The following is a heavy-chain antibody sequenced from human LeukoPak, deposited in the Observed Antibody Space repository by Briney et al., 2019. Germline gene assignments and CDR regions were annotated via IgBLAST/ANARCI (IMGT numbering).Heavy chain of an antibody. V-gene: IGHV3-23*01. CDR1: GFTFSNYA. CDR3: AKQRYCSAGSCFSVYYIMDV. J-gene: IGHJ6*02. D-gene: IGHD2-15*01. Sequence: GGSLRLSCAASGFTFSNYAMSWVRQAPGKGLEWVSGISATGDYTYYADSVKGRFTISRDNAKNTLYLQMNSLRAEDTAVYHCAKQRYCSAGSCFSVYYIMDVWGQGTTVTVSS. CDR2: ISATGDYT.